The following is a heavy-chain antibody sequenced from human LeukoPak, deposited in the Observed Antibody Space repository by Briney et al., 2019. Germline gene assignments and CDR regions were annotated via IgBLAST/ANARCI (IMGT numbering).Heavy chain of an antibody. D-gene: IGHD6-6*01. V-gene: IGHV4-59*12. CDR1: GGSISSYY. Sequence: SETLSLTCTVSGGSISSYYWSWIRQPPGKGLEWIGYIYYSGSTNYNPSLKSRVTISVDTSKNQFSLKLSSVTAADTAVYYCARSSVVLYYYYGMDVWGQGTTVTVSS. J-gene: IGHJ6*02. CDR2: IYYSGST. CDR3: ARSSVVLYYYYGMDV.